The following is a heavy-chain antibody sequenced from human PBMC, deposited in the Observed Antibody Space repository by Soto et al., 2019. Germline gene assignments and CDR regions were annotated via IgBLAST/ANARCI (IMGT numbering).Heavy chain of an antibody. V-gene: IGHV4-38-2*01. Sequence: SETLSLTCAVSGYSISSGYYWGWIRQPPGKGLEWIGSIYHTGSTNYNPSLKSRVTISVDTSKNQFSLKLSSVTAADTAVYYFARGRSYDYDWGQGTLVTVSS. J-gene: IGHJ4*02. CDR3: ARGRSYDYD. D-gene: IGHD3-16*01. CDR2: IYHTGST. CDR1: GYSISSGYY.